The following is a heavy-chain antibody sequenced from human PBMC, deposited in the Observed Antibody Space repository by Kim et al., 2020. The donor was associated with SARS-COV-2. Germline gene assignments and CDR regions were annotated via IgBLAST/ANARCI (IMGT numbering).Heavy chain of an antibody. D-gene: IGHD1-26*01. V-gene: IGHV4-39*02. J-gene: IGHJ1*01. Sequence: SETLSLNCIVSGGSLSGRSLYWGWVRQAPGKGLQWVASVYPTATTYYNPSLEIRVTISISTTRHIFSLNVASVTAADTAIYYCARAAVGASYMSSWCQG. CDR3: ARAAVGASYMSS. CDR1: GGSLSGRSLY. CDR2: VYPTATT.